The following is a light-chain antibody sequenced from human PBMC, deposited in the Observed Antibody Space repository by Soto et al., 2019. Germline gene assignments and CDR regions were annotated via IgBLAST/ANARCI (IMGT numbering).Light chain of an antibody. J-gene: IGLJ1*01. CDR1: SSNLGDNT. Sequence: SVLTQPPSASGTPGQRVTISCSTSSSNLGDNTVNWYQQVPGTAPKLLIYDYDQRPSGVPDRFSGSKSGTSASLAISGLQSEDEADYYCAAWDASLDGYVFGTGTKVPV. CDR3: AAWDASLDGYV. CDR2: DYD. V-gene: IGLV1-44*01.